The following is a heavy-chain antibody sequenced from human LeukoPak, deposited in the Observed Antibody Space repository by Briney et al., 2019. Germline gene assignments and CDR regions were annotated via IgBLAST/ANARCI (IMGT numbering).Heavy chain of an antibody. D-gene: IGHD3-9*01. J-gene: IGHJ5*02. V-gene: IGHV3-23*01. CDR3: AKDDIPFARETRWFDP. CDR1: GFTFSSYA. Sequence: TGGSLRLSCAASGFTFSSYAMSWVRQAPGKGLEWVSAISGSGGSTYYADSVKGRFTISRDNSKNTLYLQMNSLRAEDTAVYYCAKDDIPFARETRWFDPWGQGTLGTVSS. CDR2: ISGSGGST.